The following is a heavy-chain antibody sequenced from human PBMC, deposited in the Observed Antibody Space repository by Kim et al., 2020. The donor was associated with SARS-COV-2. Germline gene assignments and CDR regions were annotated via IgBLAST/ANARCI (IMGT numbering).Heavy chain of an antibody. V-gene: IGHV3-72*01. D-gene: IGHD3-3*01. CDR1: AFSFSDHF. J-gene: IGHJ4*01. CDR3: ARDRGYDFWSGYYLDY. Sequence: GGSLRLSCTASAFSFSDHFMDWVRRAPGKGLEWVGRIRNKANGYSAEYAASVKGRFTISRDDSKNSVYLQMTSVKTEDTAVYYCARDRGYDFWSGYYLDYWGHGTQVTVSS. CDR2: IRNKANGYSA.